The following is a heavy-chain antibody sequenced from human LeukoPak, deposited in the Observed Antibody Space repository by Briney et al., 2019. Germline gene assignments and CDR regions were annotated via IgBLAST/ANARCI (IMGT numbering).Heavy chain of an antibody. J-gene: IGHJ5*02. D-gene: IGHD2-2*01. V-gene: IGHV1-2*02. CDR3: ARGLTDEHQLILHWFDP. CDR2: INPNSGGT. CDR1: GYTFTGYY. Sequence: ASVMVSCKASGYTFTGYYIHWVRQAPGQGLEWMGWINPNSGGTNYAQKFQGRVTMTRDTSITTAYMELSRLISDDTAVYYCARGLTDEHQLILHWFDPWGQGTLVTVSS.